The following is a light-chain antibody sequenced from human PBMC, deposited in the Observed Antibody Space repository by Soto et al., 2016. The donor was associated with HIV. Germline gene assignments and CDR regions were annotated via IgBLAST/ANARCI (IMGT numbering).Light chain of an antibody. V-gene: IGLV3-21*03. CDR3: QVWDSFSDLYV. J-gene: IGLJ1*01. CDR2: DDS. CDR1: NIGSKS. Sequence: SYELTQPPSVSVAPGKTARITCGRNNIGSKSVHWYQQKPGQAPVLVVYDDSDRPSGIPEGFSGSNSGNTATLTISRVEAGDEADYYCQVWDSFSDLYVFGTGTKVTVL.